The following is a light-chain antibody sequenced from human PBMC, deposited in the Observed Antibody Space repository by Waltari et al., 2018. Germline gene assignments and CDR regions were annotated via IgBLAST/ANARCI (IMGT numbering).Light chain of an antibody. CDR1: QSISFYSTNKNY. Sequence: DVVMTQSPDSLAVSLGERATIHCKSSQSISFYSTNKNYLTWYQQKPGQPPKLLIYWASTREAGVPERFSGSGSGTDFTLTIDSLQPDDFATYYCQQYNSYSNTFGQGTKVEIK. CDR3: QQYNSYSNT. CDR2: WAS. J-gene: IGKJ2*01. V-gene: IGKV4-1*01.